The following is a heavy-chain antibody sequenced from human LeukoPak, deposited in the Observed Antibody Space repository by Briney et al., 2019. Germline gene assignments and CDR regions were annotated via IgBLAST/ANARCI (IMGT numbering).Heavy chain of an antibody. V-gene: IGHV4-59*08. CDR2: IYYSGST. J-gene: IGHJ5*02. CDR1: GGSISSYY. CDR3: ARGPLNWFDP. Sequence: PSETLSLTCTVSGGSISSYYWSWIRQPPGKGLEWIGYIYYSGSTDYNPSLRSRVTISVDTSKSQFSLKLSSVTAADTAVYYCARGPLNWFDPWGQGTLVTVSS.